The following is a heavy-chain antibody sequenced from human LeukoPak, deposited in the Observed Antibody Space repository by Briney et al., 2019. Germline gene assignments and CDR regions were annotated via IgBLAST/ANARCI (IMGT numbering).Heavy chain of an antibody. V-gene: IGHV4-39*01. Sequence: PSETLSLTCTVSGGSISSSSYSWGWIRQPPGKRLEWIGIIYYSGSTYYNPSLKSRVTISVDTSKNQFSLRLSSVIAADTAVYYCARVACSGGSCYGDYWGQGTLVTVSS. D-gene: IGHD2-15*01. J-gene: IGHJ4*02. CDR2: IYYSGST. CDR3: ARVACSGGSCYGDY. CDR1: GGSISSSSYS.